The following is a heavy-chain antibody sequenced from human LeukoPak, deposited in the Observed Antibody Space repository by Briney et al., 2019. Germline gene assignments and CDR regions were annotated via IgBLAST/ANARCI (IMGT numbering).Heavy chain of an antibody. V-gene: IGHV3-43*02. CDR2: FCGGCGST. D-gene: IGHD5-12*01. CDR1: GFTLCDFA. Sequence: VQPGGAPRISFAAPGFTLCDFALHWGRQTPRKGLEWVSLFCGGCGSTYYADSVKGRFTISRDNSKNSLYLQMNSLRTEDTALYYCAKVEAARGYSGYDSYYFDYWGQGTLVTVSS. CDR3: AKVEAARGYSGYDSYYFDY. J-gene: IGHJ4*02.